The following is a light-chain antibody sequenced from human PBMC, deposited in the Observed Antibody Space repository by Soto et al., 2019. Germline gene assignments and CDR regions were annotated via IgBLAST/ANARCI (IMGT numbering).Light chain of an antibody. CDR1: NSDVGSYNF. Sequence: QSVLTQPASVSGSPGQSITISCTRTNSDVGSYNFVSWYQQHPGKAPKVMIFEVSKRPSGVSDRFSGSKSGNTASLTISGLQAEDEADSYCCSDAGRSLHVFLTGTKLTVL. J-gene: IGLJ1*01. CDR3: CSDAGRSLHV. V-gene: IGLV2-23*02. CDR2: EVS.